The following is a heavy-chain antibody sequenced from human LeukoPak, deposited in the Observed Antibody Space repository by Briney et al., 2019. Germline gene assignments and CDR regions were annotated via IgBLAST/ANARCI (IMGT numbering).Heavy chain of an antibody. Sequence: GGSLRLSCAASGFTFSSYDMTWVRQAPGRGLEWVSSIRPSGDNTYYGDSVKGRFTISRDNSKNSVYLQMNSLRAEDTAVYYCARGTPAYSYGSSDYHYAHFDYWGQGTLVTVSS. CDR2: IRPSGDNT. V-gene: IGHV3-23*01. D-gene: IGHD3-22*01. CDR3: ARGTPAYSYGSSDYHYAHFDY. J-gene: IGHJ4*02. CDR1: GFTFSSYD.